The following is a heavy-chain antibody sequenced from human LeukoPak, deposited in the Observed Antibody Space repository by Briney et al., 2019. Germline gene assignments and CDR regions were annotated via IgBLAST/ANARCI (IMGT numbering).Heavy chain of an antibody. V-gene: IGHV1-69*13. CDR1: GGTFSSYA. Sequence: SVKVSCKASGGTFSSYAISWVRQAPGQGLEWMGGIIPIFGTANYAQKFQGRVTITADESTSTAYMELSSPRSEDTAVYYCARAPIEYSSSSWFDPWGQGTLVTVSS. CDR3: ARAPIEYSSSSWFDP. J-gene: IGHJ5*02. D-gene: IGHD6-6*01. CDR2: IIPIFGTA.